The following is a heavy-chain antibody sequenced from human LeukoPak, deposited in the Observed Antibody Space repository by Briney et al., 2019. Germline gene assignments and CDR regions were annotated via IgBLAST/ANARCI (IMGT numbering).Heavy chain of an antibody. CDR2: ISNSGITI. V-gene: IGHV3-48*03. Sequence: VGSLRLSCAASGFTFSTYEMNCVRRAPGKGLEWFSYISNSGITIYYADSLKGRFTISRYNAKNSLYLQMNSLRAEDTAVYYCARSPYSESYYGDAFDIWGQGTMVTVSS. CDR3: ARSPYSESYYGDAFDI. D-gene: IGHD1-26*01. J-gene: IGHJ3*02. CDR1: GFTFSTYE.